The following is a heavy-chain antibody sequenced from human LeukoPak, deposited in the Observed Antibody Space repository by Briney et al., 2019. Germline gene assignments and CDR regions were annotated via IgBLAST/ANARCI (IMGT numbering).Heavy chain of an antibody. CDR2: MNPHSGNT. Sequence: ASVKVSCKASGYTFTSYDINWVRQATGQGLEWMGWMNPHSGNTGYAQNFQGRVTITRNISISTAYLELSSLRSEDTAVYFCARGRTDSPGIRAAGIFDYWGQGILVTVSS. CDR3: ARGRTDSPGIRAAGIFDY. J-gene: IGHJ4*02. V-gene: IGHV1-8*01. D-gene: IGHD6-13*01. CDR1: GYTFTSYD.